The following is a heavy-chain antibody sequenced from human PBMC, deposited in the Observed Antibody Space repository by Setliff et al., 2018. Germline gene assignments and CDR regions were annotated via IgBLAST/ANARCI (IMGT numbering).Heavy chain of an antibody. V-gene: IGHV1-18*01. Sequence: ASVKVSCKASGYTFTNYGTNWVRQAPGQGLEWMGWISAYTGNTNYAQKLQGRVSVTTDTSTSTAYMELRSLTSDDTAVYYCSRLVRYCTTTTCQRASGAEFWGQGTLVTVSS. CDR1: GYTFTNYG. CDR2: ISAYTGNT. J-gene: IGHJ4*02. CDR3: SRLVRYCTTTTCQRASGAEF. D-gene: IGHD2-8*01.